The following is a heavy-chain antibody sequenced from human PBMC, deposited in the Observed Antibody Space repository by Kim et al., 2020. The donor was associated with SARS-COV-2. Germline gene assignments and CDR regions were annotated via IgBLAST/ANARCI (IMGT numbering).Heavy chain of an antibody. J-gene: IGHJ6*02. CDR3: AKESYGSGTYSRHYYGMDV. Sequence: GGSPRLSCAASGFTFSSYAMNWVRQAPGKGLEWVSAISAGTYDADSVKGRFIISRDNSKNTLYLQMNSLRAEDTAVYYCAKESYGSGTYSRHYYGMDVWGQGTTVTVSS. D-gene: IGHD3-10*01. CDR1: GFTFSSYA. V-gene: IGHV3-23*01. CDR2: ISAGT.